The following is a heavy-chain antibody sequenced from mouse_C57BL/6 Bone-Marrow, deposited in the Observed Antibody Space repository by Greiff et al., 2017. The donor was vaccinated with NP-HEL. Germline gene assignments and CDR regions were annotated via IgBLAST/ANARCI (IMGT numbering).Heavy chain of an antibody. Sequence: VQLQQPGAELVMPGASVKLSCKASGYTFTSYWMHWVKQRPGQGLEWIGEIDPSDSYTNYNQKFKGKSTLTVDKSSSTAYMQLSSLTSEDSAVYYCAREIYYYGSSPAWFAYWGQGTLVTVSA. D-gene: IGHD1-1*01. CDR1: GYTFTSYW. J-gene: IGHJ3*01. V-gene: IGHV1-69*01. CDR2: IDPSDSYT. CDR3: AREIYYYGSSPAWFAY.